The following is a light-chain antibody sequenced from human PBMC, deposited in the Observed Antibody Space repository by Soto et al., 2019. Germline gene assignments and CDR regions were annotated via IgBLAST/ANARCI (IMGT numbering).Light chain of an antibody. J-gene: IGLJ2*01. CDR3: QSADSSGTVV. Sequence: SYELTQPPSVSVSPGQTARITCSGDALPKQYAYWYQQKPGQAPVLVIYKDSERPSGIPERFSGSSSGTTVTLTISGVQAEGEADYYCQSADSSGTVVFGGGTKVTVL. CDR2: KDS. V-gene: IGLV3-25*03. CDR1: ALPKQY.